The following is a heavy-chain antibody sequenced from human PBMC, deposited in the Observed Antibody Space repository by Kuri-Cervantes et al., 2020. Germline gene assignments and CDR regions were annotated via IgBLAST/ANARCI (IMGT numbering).Heavy chain of an antibody. V-gene: IGHV3-30*04. CDR1: GFTFSSYA. CDR3: AKDCSGGSCSSPDY. J-gene: IGHJ4*02. CDR2: ISYDGSNK. D-gene: IGHD2-15*01. Sequence: GESLKISCAASGFTFSSYAMHWVRQAPGKGLEWVAVISYDGSNKYYADSVKGRFTISRDNSKNTLYLQMNSLRAEDTAVYYCAKDCSGGSCSSPDYWGQGNLV.